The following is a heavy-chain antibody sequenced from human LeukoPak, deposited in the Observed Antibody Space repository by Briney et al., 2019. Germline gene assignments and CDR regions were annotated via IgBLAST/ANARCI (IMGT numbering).Heavy chain of an antibody. CDR2: TNPNRGGT. CDR1: GYTFTGYY. CDR3: ARDRSSGWQYNWFDP. D-gene: IGHD6-19*01. V-gene: IGHV1-2*06. Sequence: ASVKVSCKASGYTFTGYYMHWVRQAPGQGLEWMGRTNPNRGGTNYAQKFQARVIMTRDTSISTVYMELSRLRSDDRAVYYCARDRSSGWQYNWFDPWGQGTLVTVSS. J-gene: IGHJ5*02.